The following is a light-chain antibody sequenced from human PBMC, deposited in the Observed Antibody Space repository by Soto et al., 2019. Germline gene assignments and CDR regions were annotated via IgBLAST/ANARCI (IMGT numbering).Light chain of an antibody. CDR2: GAS. CDR1: QSVSSN. J-gene: IGKJ2*01. Sequence: EIVMTQSPATLSVSPGERATLSCRASQSVSSNLAWYQQKPGQAPRLLIYGASSRATGIPDRFSGSGSGTDFTLTISRLEPEDFAVYYCQQYGSPPRYTFGHGTKVDIK. CDR3: QQYGSPPRYT. V-gene: IGKV3-20*01.